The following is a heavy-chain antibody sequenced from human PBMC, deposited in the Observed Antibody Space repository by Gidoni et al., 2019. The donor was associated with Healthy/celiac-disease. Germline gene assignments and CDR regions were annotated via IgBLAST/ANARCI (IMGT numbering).Heavy chain of an antibody. CDR1: GFTFSSYW. D-gene: IGHD3-10*01. CDR2: INSDGSST. CDR3: ARTTRGVIVGDAFDI. Sequence: EVQLVESGGGLVQPGGSLRLSCAASGFTFSSYWMHWVRQAPGKGLVWVSRINSDGSSTSYADSVKGRFTISRDNAKNTLYLQMNSLRAEDTAVYYCARTTRGVIVGDAFDIWGQGTMVTVSS. J-gene: IGHJ3*02. V-gene: IGHV3-74*01.